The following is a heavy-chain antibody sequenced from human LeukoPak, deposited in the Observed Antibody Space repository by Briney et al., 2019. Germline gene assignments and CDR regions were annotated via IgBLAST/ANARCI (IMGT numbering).Heavy chain of an antibody. CDR1: GFTFSSYE. D-gene: IGHD5-18*01. CDR3: ARWGRGYSYGYRGPSAFDI. V-gene: IGHV3-48*03. CDR2: ISSSGSTI. J-gene: IGHJ3*02. Sequence: PGGSLRLSCAASGFTFSSYEMNWVRQAPGKGLEWVSYISSSGSTIYYADSVKGRFTISRDNAKNSLYLQMNSLRAEDTAVYYCARWGRGYSYGYRGPSAFDIWGQGTMVTVSS.